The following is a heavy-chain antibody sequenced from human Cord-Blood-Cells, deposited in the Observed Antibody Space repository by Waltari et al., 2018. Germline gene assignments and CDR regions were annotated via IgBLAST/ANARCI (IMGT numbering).Heavy chain of an antibody. CDR1: GGSISSHY. CDR2: IYTSGST. D-gene: IGHD6-13*01. V-gene: IGHV4-4*07. Sequence: QVQLQASGPGLVKPSETLSLTCTVSGGSISSHYWSWSRQPAGKGLEWIGRIYTSGSTNYNPSLKCRVTMSVDTSKNQFSLKLSSVTAADTAVYYCARGYSSYWYFDLWGRGTLVTVSS. CDR3: ARGYSSYWYFDL. J-gene: IGHJ2*01.